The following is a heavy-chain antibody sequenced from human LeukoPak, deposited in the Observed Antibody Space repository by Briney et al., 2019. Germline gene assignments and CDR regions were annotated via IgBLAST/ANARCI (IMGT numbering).Heavy chain of an antibody. V-gene: IGHV4-39*07. CDR3: ARSQSQSGSYRYYFTY. J-gene: IGHJ4*02. Sequence: SETLSLTCSVSGGSISSSSYYWGWIRQPPGKGLEWIGSIYYSGSTYYNPSLRSRVTISVDTSKNRFSLKLSSVTAADTAVYYCARSQSQSGSYRYYFTYWGQGTLVTVSS. CDR1: GGSISSSSYY. CDR2: IYYSGST. D-gene: IGHD1-26*01.